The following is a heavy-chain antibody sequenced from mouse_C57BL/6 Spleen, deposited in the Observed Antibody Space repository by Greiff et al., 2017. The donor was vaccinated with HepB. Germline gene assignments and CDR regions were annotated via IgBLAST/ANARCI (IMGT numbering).Heavy chain of an antibody. V-gene: IGHV1-18*01. CDR1: GYTFTDYN. D-gene: IGHD2-4*01. CDR2: INPNNGGT. Sequence: EVQLQQSGPELVKPGASVKIPCKASGYTFTDYNMDWVKQSHGKSLEWIGDINPNNGGTIYNQKFKGKATLTVDKSSSTAYMELRSLTSEDTAVYYCARGGAIYYDYSYYAMDYWGQGTSVTVSS. J-gene: IGHJ4*01. CDR3: ARGGAIYYDYSYYAMDY.